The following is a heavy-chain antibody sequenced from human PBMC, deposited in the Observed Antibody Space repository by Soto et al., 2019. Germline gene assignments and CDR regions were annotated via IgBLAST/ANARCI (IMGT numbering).Heavy chain of an antibody. CDR3: TRELISAYYFDY. J-gene: IGHJ4*01. D-gene: IGHD3-10*01. CDR1: GITFSTYE. CDR2: ISSSGRTK. V-gene: IGHV3-48*03. Sequence: GGSLRLSCVASGITFSTYEVNWVRQAPGTGLEWVSYISSSGRTKYYADSGKGRFTISRDDAKNSVYLQMNSLRAEDAALYYCTRELISAYYFDYWGQGTLVTVS.